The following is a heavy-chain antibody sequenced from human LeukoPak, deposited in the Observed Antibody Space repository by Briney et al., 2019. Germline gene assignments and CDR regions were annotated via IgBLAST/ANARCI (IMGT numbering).Heavy chain of an antibody. CDR1: GYTFTSYD. CDR2: MNPNSGNT. CDR3: ARAFYYDSSGYYYHFGY. J-gene: IGHJ4*02. V-gene: IGHV1-8*01. Sequence: ASVKVSCKASGYTFTSYDINWVRQATGQGLEWMGWMNPNSGNTGHAQKFQGRVTMTRNTSISTAYMELSSLRSEDTAVYYCARAFYYDSSGYYYHFGYWGQGTLVTVSS. D-gene: IGHD3-22*01.